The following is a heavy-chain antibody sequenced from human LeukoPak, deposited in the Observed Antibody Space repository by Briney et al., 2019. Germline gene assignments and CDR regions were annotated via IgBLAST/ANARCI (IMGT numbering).Heavy chain of an antibody. Sequence: SETLSLTCTVSGGSIGSSSYYWGWIRQPPGKGLEWIGSIYYSGSTYYNPSLKSRVTISVDTSKNQFSLKLSSVTAADTAVYYCARDYSYGSYYYYYMDVWGKGTTVTVSS. CDR3: ARDYSYGSYYYYYMDV. CDR2: IYYSGST. D-gene: IGHD5-18*01. V-gene: IGHV4-39*07. J-gene: IGHJ6*03. CDR1: GGSIGSSSYY.